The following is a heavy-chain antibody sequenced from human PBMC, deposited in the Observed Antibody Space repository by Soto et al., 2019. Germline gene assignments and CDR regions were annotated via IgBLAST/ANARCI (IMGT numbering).Heavy chain of an antibody. V-gene: IGHV3-33*01. J-gene: IGHJ4*02. CDR1: GFSVTSYS. CDR3: ARDIDRYSYGLDY. Sequence: XGSLRLSFAASGFSVTSYSMHWVRQAPGKGPEWVAVIWYDGDNKYYADSVKGRFTISRDNSKNTLYLQMNSLRAEETAVYYCARDIDRYSYGLDYWGQGALVTV. D-gene: IGHD5-18*01. CDR2: IWYDGDNK.